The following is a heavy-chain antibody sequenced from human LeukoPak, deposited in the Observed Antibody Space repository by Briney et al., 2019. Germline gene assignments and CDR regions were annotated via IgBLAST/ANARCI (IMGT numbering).Heavy chain of an antibody. CDR1: GFSFSSYA. CDR3: AKHAQGGAGDYSWGTFDY. CDR2: ISASGGST. V-gene: IGHV3-23*01. J-gene: IGHJ4*02. Sequence: GGSLRLSCTASGFSFSSYALSWVREVPGKGLEWGSGISASGGSTVYTGSVEGRFTISRDNSKTTLYRQMNSRRDEDTAVYYCAKHAQGGAGDYSWGTFDYWGQGTLVTVSS. D-gene: IGHD3-10*01.